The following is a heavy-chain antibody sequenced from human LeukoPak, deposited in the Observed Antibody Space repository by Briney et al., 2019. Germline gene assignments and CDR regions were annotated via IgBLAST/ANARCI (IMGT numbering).Heavy chain of an antibody. D-gene: IGHD3-22*01. Sequence: ASVKVSCKASGYTFTSYGISWVRQAPGQGLEYMGWIDTKTGNPTYAQGFTGRFVFSLDTSVSTAYLQISSLKAEDTAVYYCAIHPSDSSGYFSYWGQGALVTVSS. CDR1: GYTFTSYG. CDR2: IDTKTGNP. V-gene: IGHV7-4-1*02. CDR3: AIHPSDSSGYFSY. J-gene: IGHJ4*02.